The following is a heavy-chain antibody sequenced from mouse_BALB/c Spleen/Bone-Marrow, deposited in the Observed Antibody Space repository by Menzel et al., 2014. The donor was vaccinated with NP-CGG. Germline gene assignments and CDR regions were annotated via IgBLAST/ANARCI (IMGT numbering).Heavy chain of an antibody. Sequence: EVQLQQPGAELVNPGASVQLSCTASGFNLKDNYRHWVKLRPTQGLKCMGRVDPANGNTKYAAKFQGKATITADTSSNTAELQLSSLTSVDTAVYYCARGYDEGFAYWGQGTLVTVSA. CDR3: ARGYDEGFAY. J-gene: IGHJ3*01. CDR2: VDPANGNT. D-gene: IGHD2-14*01. V-gene: IGHV14-3*02. CDR1: GFNLKDNY.